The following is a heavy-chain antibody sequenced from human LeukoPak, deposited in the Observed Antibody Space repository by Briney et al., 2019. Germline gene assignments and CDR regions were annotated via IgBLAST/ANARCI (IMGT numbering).Heavy chain of an antibody. D-gene: IGHD3-22*01. Sequence: KTSETLSLTCTVSGGSISYYYWNWIRQPPGKGLEWIGYIYSSGSTNYNPSLKSRVTISLDTSKNQFSLKLSSVTAADTAVYYCARMGDYYDSSGYRHDAFDIWGQGTMVTVSS. J-gene: IGHJ3*02. CDR2: IYSSGST. CDR3: ARMGDYYDSSGYRHDAFDI. CDR1: GGSISYYY. V-gene: IGHV4-59*01.